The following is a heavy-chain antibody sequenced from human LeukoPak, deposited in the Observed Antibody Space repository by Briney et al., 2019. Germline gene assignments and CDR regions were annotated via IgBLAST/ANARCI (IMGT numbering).Heavy chain of an antibody. CDR3: ARWDGYNYVGRGWFDP. CDR2: IIPIFGTA. V-gene: IGHV1-69*01. Sequence: ASVKVSCKASGGTFISYAISWVRQAPGQGLEWMGGIIPIFGTANYAQKFQGRVTITADESTSTAYMELSSLRSEDTAVYYCARWDGYNYVGRGWFDPWGQGTLVTVSS. D-gene: IGHD5-24*01. J-gene: IGHJ5*02. CDR1: GGTFISYA.